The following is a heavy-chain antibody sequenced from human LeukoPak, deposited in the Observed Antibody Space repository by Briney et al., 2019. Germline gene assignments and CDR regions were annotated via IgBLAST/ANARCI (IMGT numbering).Heavy chain of an antibody. CDR1: GGSISSYY. V-gene: IGHV4-59*01. CDR3: ARTSSSGLVGGYYFDY. Sequence: SETLSLTCTVSGGSISSYYWSWIRQPPGKGLEWVAYISYSGSTNYNPSLNSRVTISVDTSKNQFSLKLSSVTAADTAVYYCARTSSSGLVGGYYFDYWGQGTLVTVSS. J-gene: IGHJ4*02. D-gene: IGHD6-19*01. CDR2: ISYSGST.